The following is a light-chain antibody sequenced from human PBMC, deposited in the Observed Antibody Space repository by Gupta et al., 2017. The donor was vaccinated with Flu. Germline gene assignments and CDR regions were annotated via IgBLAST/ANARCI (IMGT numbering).Light chain of an antibody. J-gene: IGLJ2*01. V-gene: IGLV2-14*01. Sequence: QSALTQPASVSRSPGQAIAISCTGTSSDACGYNYVSWYQQHPGTDPKLLIYDDSNRPSGVPNRFSGSKSGTTESLPIIGLQAEDEADYYCTSCQSSRKIVVVGGGTKLTVL. CDR2: DDS. CDR3: TSCQSSRKIVV. CDR1: SSDACGYNY.